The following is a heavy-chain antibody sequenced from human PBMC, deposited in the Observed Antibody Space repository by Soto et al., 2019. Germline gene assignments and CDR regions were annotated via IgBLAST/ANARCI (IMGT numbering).Heavy chain of an antibody. CDR2: IQHDGSGT. Sequence: PGGSLRLSCAASGFTFSRYWMHWVRQAPGKGLVWVSHIQHDGSGTTYADFVKGRFTISRDNAKSTLYLQMNSLRAEDTAVYYCASSGMVYYYYGMDVWGQGTTVTVSS. V-gene: IGHV3-74*01. J-gene: IGHJ6*02. CDR1: GFTFSRYW. CDR3: ASSGMVYYYYGMDV. D-gene: IGHD3-10*01.